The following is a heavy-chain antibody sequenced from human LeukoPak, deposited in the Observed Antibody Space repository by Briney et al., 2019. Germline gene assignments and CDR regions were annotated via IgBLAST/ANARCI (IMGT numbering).Heavy chain of an antibody. CDR1: GGSISSYY. D-gene: IGHD6-13*01. CDR2: IYYSGST. V-gene: IGHV4-59*08. J-gene: IGHJ5*02. Sequence: PSETLSLTCTVSGGSISSYYWSWIRQPPGKGLEWIGYIYYSGSTNYNPSLKSRVTISVDTSKNQFSLKLSSVTAADTAVYYCARFQQLGRPSKYNWFDPWGQGTLVTVSS. CDR3: ARFQQLGRPSKYNWFDP.